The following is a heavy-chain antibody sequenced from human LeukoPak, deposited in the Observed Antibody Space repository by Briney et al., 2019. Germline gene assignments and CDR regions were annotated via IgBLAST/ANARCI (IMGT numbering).Heavy chain of an antibody. CDR1: GGSISSYY. CDR3: ARGGYGSGSLFYY. D-gene: IGHD3-10*01. CDR2: IYYSGST. V-gene: IGHV4-59*01. J-gene: IGHJ4*02. Sequence: SETLSLTCTVSGGSISSYYWNWIRQPPGKGLEWIGYIYYSGSTNYNPSLKSRVTISVDTSKNQFSLKLSSVTAADTAVYYCARGGYGSGSLFYYWGQGTLVTVSS.